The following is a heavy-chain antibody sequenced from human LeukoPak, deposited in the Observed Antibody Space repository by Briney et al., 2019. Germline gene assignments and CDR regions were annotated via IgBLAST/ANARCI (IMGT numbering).Heavy chain of an antibody. CDR1: GLTLDKYW. CDR3: ARGQFFYGWGMDV. Sequence: GGSLRLSCVASGLTLDKYWMTWVRQIPGKGLEWVTNIRQNGREKDWVDSVKARFTISRDDATSSVFLQMNNVRVEDTAIYYCARGQFFYGWGMDVRGQGTTVTVS. D-gene: IGHD2/OR15-2a*01. CDR2: IRQNGREK. J-gene: IGHJ6*02. V-gene: IGHV3-7*03.